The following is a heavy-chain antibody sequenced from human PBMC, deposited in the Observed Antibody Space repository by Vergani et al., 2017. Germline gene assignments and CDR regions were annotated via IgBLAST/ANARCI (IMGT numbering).Heavy chain of an antibody. J-gene: IGHJ5*02. V-gene: IGHV1-46*01. Sequence: QVQLVQSGAEVKKPGASVKVSCKASGYTFTSYYMHWVRQAPGQGLEWMGIINPSGGSTSYAQKFQGRVTMTRDTSTSTVYMELSSLRSEDTAVYYCAREYSSSSLYQLGGDWFDPWGQGTLVTVSS. D-gene: IGHD6-6*01. CDR2: INPSGGST. CDR1: GYTFTSYY. CDR3: AREYSSSSLYQLGGDWFDP.